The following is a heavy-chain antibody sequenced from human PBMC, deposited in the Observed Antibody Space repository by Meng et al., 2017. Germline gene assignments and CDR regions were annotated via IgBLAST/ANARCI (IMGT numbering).Heavy chain of an antibody. Sequence: VQLVQSGAEVKKPGPSVQVACKASGGTFSSYAISWVRKAPGQGLEWMGGIIPIFGTANYAQKFQGRVTITADKSTSTAYMELSSLRSEDTAVYYCHSGWYQAGDDYWGQGTLVTVSS. J-gene: IGHJ4*02. CDR3: HSGWYQAGDDY. D-gene: IGHD6-19*01. CDR2: IIPIFGTA. CDR1: GGTFSSYA. V-gene: IGHV1-69*06.